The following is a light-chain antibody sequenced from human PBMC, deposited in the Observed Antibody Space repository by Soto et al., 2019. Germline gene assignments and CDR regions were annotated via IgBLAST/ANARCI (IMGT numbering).Light chain of an antibody. CDR3: QQYNNWPQT. V-gene: IGKV3-15*01. Sequence: EIVMTQSPATLSVSPGERATLSCRASQSVSSNLAWYQQTPGQAPRLLIYGASTRATGIPARFSGSGSGTEFTLTISSLQSEDFAVDYCQQYNNWPQTFGQGTKVDIK. CDR1: QSVSSN. CDR2: GAS. J-gene: IGKJ1*01.